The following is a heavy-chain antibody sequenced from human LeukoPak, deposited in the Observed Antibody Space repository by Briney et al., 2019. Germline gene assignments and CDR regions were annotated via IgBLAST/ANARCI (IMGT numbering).Heavy chain of an antibody. Sequence: SEILSLTCTVSGGSISTYYWSWIRQPPGKGLEWIGYIYYTGSTNYSPSLKSRVTMSVDTSKNQFSLKLRSVTAADTAVYYCARDVKVVINSAFDIWGQGTMVTVSS. J-gene: IGHJ3*02. CDR3: ARDVKVVINSAFDI. CDR1: GGSISTYY. CDR2: IYYTGST. D-gene: IGHD3-22*01. V-gene: IGHV4-59*01.